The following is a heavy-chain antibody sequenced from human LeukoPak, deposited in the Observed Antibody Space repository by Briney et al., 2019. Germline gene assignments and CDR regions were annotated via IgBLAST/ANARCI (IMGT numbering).Heavy chain of an antibody. CDR1: GGSFSGYY. J-gene: IGHJ4*02. CDR2: INHSGST. D-gene: IGHD1-26*01. CDR3: ASGSGSYYAPRPDY. Sequence: NTSGTLSLTCAVYGGSFSGYYWSWIRQPPGKGLEWIGEINHSGSTNYNPSLKSRVTISVDTSKNQFSLKLSSVTAADTAVYYCASGSGSYYAPRPDYWGQGTLVTVSS. V-gene: IGHV4-34*01.